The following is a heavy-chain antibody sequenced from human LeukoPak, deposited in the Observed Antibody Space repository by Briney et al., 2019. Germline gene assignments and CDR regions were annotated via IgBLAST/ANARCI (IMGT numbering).Heavy chain of an antibody. V-gene: IGHV4-39*01. CDR1: GGSITNSYYF. CDR3: ARHRVQGAYSEFDY. Sequence: SETLSLTCTVSGGSITNSYYFCGWLRQPPGKGLEWIGSFSYGGSTYYNPSLKSRVTISVDTSKNQFSLNLNSVTAADTSVYYCARHRVQGAYSEFDYWGQGTLVAVSS. D-gene: IGHD6-13*01. CDR2: FSYGGST. J-gene: IGHJ4*02.